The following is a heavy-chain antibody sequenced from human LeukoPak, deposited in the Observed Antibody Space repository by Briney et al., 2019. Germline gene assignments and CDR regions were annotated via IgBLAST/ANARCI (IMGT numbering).Heavy chain of an antibody. V-gene: IGHV4-4*07. CDR3: ARVPTLVGPGAFDI. D-gene: IGHD3-16*01. J-gene: IGHJ3*02. CDR2: IYTSGST. Sequence: SETLSLTCTVSGGSISSYYWSWIRQPAGKGLEWIGRIYTSGSTNYNPSLKSRVTMSVDTSKNQFSLKLSSVTAADTAVYYCARVPTLVGPGAFDIWGQGTLVTVSS. CDR1: GGSISSYY.